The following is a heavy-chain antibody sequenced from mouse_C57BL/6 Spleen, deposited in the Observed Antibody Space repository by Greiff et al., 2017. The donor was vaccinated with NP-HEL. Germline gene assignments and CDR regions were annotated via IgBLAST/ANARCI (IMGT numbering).Heavy chain of an antibody. V-gene: IGHV1-80*01. D-gene: IGHD2-5*01. CDR2: IYPGDGDT. CDR1: GYAFSSYW. Sequence: QVQLQQSGAELVKPGASVKISCKASGYAFSSYWMNWVKQRPGKGLAWIGQIYPGDGDTNYNGKFKGKATLTADKSSSTAYMQLSSLTSEDSAVYFCARGGYYSNLYAMDYWGQGTSVTVSS. CDR3: ARGGYYSNLYAMDY. J-gene: IGHJ4*01.